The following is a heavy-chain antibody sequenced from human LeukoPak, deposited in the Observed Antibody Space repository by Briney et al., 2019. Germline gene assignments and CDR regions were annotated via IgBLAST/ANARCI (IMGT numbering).Heavy chain of an antibody. CDR3: ARSPVVVTANNWFDP. D-gene: IGHD2-21*02. CDR1: GGSFSGYY. V-gene: IGHV4-34*01. J-gene: IGHJ5*02. CDR2: INHSGST. Sequence: SETLSLTCAVYGGSFSGYYWSWIRQPPGKGLEWIGEINHSGSTNYNPSLKSRVTISVDTSKNKFSLKLSSVTAADTAVYYCARSPVVVTANNWFDPWGQGTLVTVSS.